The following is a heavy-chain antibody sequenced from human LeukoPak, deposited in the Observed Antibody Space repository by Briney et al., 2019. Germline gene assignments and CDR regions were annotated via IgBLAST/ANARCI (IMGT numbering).Heavy chain of an antibody. V-gene: IGHV4-59*12. Sequence: SETLSLTCTVSGGSISSYYWSWIRQPPGKGLEWIGYIYYSGSTNYNPSLKSRVTISVDTSKNQFSLKLSSVTAADTAVYYCARRNLGYCSGGSCYSFYYFDYWGQGTLVTVSS. CDR1: GGSISSYY. J-gene: IGHJ4*02. CDR3: ARRNLGYCSGGSCYSFYYFDY. D-gene: IGHD2-15*01. CDR2: IYYSGST.